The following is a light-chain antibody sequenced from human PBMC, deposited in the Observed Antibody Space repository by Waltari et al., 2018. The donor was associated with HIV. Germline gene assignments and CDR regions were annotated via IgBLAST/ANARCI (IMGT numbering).Light chain of an antibody. CDR2: EVN. Sequence: QSALTQSASVSGSPGQSITISCTGTSSDVGSYNLVSWYQHHPGKAPKLMIYEVNKRPSWVSNRFSGSKSGNTASLTISGLQAEDEADYYCCSYAGSSTSVVFGGGTKLTVL. J-gene: IGLJ2*01. CDR1: SSDVGSYNL. V-gene: IGLV2-23*02. CDR3: CSYAGSSTSVV.